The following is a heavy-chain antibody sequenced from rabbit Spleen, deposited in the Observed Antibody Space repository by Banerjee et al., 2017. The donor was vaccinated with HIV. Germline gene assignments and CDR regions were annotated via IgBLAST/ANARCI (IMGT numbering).Heavy chain of an antibody. CDR3: ARAYASAIGVYIQYFNL. CDR1: GFSFSDREE. Sequence: QSLEESGGGLVQPEGSLALTCKASGFSFSDREEMWCVRQAPGKGLEWIGCIYGGSGASTAYASWAKGRFTISKTSSTTVTLQMTSLTAADAATYFCARAYASAIGVYIQYFNLWGQGTLVTVS. D-gene: IGHD1-1*01. V-gene: IGHV1S40*01. CDR2: IYGGSGAST. J-gene: IGHJ4*01.